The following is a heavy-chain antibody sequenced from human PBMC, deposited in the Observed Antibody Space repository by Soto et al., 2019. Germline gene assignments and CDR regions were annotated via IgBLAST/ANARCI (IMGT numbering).Heavy chain of an antibody. CDR2: IYSGGST. D-gene: IGHD3-16*01. J-gene: IGHJ2*01. CDR3: ARRSDQRFASWYVDL. Sequence: QLQLQESGPGLVKPSETLSLTCTVSGASISSSSDYWGWIRQPPGKGLEWIGSIYSGGSTYYSPSLKSRVTMSVDTSKNQFSLKLSSVTAADTAVYYCARRSDQRFASWYVDLWGRGTLVTVSS. V-gene: IGHV4-39*01. CDR1: GASISSSSDY.